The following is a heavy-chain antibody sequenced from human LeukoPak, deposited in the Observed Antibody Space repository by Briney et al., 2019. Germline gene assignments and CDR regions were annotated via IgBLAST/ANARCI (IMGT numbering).Heavy chain of an antibody. D-gene: IGHD2-2*01. CDR2: IIPIFGTA. Sequence: SVKVSCKASGGTFSSYAISWVRQAPGQGLEWMGGIIPIFGTANYAQKFQGRVTITTDESTSTAYMELSSLRSEDTAVYYCASPYCSSTSCYDDDAFDIWGQGQWSPSLQ. CDR1: GGTFSSYA. V-gene: IGHV1-69*05. J-gene: IGHJ3*02. CDR3: ASPYCSSTSCYDDDAFDI.